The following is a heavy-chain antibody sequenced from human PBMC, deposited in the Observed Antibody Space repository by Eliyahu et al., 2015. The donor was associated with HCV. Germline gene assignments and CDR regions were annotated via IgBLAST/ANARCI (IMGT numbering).Heavy chain of an antibody. Sequence: QLQLQESGPGLVKPSETLSXTCTVSGGSISSXSYYWGWIRQPPGKGVEWIGRIYYSGSTYYNPSLKSRVTISVDTSKNQFSLKLSSVTAADTAVYYCARARYSSGWYSDYWGQGTLVTVSS. V-gene: IGHV4-39*07. J-gene: IGHJ4*02. CDR2: IYYSGST. CDR1: GGSISSXSYY. D-gene: IGHD6-19*01. CDR3: ARARYSSGWYSDY.